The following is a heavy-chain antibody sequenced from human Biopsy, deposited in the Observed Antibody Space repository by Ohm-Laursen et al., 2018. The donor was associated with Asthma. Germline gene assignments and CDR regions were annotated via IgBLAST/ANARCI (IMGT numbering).Heavy chain of an antibody. J-gene: IGHJ3*02. CDR3: VRDGTDDAFDI. CDR2: ISKGASTQ. V-gene: IGHV3-30*01. Sequence: SLRLSCAASGFSFSNFAIHWVRQAPGKGLEWVGVISKGASTQNYADSVKGRFTMARDNSKNTLDLQMNSLREEDTAVYYCVRDGTDDAFDIWGQGTVVSVSS. CDR1: GFSFSNFA. D-gene: IGHD1-1*01.